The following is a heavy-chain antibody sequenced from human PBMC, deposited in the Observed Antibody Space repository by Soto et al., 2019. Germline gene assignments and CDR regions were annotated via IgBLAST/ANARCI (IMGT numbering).Heavy chain of an antibody. Sequence: PGGSLRLSCEAWGFSYSGYRMNWVRQATGKGLEWVSSISSSSSYIYDADSVKGRFTISRDNAKNSMYLQMNSLRAEDTAVYYCARDHSSGWKGFDYWGQGTLVPVSS. V-gene: IGHV3-21*01. J-gene: IGHJ4*02. CDR1: GFSYSGYR. D-gene: IGHD6-19*01. CDR2: ISSSSSYI. CDR3: ARDHSSGWKGFDY.